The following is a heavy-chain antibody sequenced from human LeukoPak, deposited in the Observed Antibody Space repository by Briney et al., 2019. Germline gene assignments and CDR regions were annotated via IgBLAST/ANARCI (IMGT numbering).Heavy chain of an antibody. V-gene: IGHV1-2*02. J-gene: IGHJ4*02. CDR1: GYTFTGYY. CDR2: INPNSGGT. Sequence: ASVKLSCKASGYTFTGYYMHWVRQAPGQGLEWMGWINPNSGGTNYAQKFQGRVTMTRDTSISTAYMELSRLRSHATAVYYCARWEGSYSGCDYSDVFGNWGQGTLVTVSS. D-gene: IGHD5-12*01. CDR3: ARWEGSYSGCDYSDVFGN.